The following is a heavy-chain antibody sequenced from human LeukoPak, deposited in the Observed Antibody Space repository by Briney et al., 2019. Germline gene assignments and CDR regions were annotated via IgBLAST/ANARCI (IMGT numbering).Heavy chain of an antibody. J-gene: IGHJ4*02. Sequence: GGSLRLSCAASGFTFSDYYMSWIRQAPGKGLEWVSYISSSGSTIYYADSVKGRFTISRDNAKNSMYLQMNSLRAEDTAVYYCARGNWFGELLFDYWGQGTLVTVSS. CDR3: ARGNWFGELLFDY. V-gene: IGHV3-11*04. CDR2: ISSSGSTI. D-gene: IGHD3-10*01. CDR1: GFTFSDYY.